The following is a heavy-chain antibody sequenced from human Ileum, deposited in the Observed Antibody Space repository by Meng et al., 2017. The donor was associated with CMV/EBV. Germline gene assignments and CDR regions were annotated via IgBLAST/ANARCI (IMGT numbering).Heavy chain of an antibody. CDR2: INGDGLNT. Sequence: GESLKISCAASGFTFTSHWMHWVRQPPGKGLVWVPRINGDGLNTTYADSVKGRFTISRDNAKNTVHLQMNSLRGEDTAVYYCARSSGSYSFNAFDIWGQGTMVTVSS. CDR3: ARSSGSYSFNAFDI. D-gene: IGHD1-26*01. J-gene: IGHJ3*02. CDR1: GFTFTSHW. V-gene: IGHV3-74*01.